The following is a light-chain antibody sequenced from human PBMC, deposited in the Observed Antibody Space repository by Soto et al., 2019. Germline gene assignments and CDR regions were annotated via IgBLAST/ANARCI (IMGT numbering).Light chain of an antibody. CDR2: KAS. Sequence: DIQMTQSPSTLSGSVGDRVTITCRASQTISSWLAWYQQKPGKAPKLLIYKASTLQSGVPSRFSGSGSGTDFTLTISSLQPEDFATYYCLPNYNYPRTFGQGTKVDIK. CDR3: LPNYNYPRT. J-gene: IGKJ1*01. V-gene: IGKV1-5*03. CDR1: QTISSW.